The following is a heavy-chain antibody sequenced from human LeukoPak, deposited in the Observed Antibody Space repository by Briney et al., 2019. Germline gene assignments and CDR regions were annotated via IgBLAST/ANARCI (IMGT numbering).Heavy chain of an antibody. J-gene: IGHJ4*02. CDR2: ISAYNGNT. D-gene: IGHD3-3*01. Sequence: ASVKVSCKASGYTFTSYGISWVRQAPGQGLEWMGWISAYNGNTNYAQKLQGRVTMTTDTSTSTAYMELRSLRSDDTAVYYCGRIRKGIFYCFDIWGRGTLVPVSS. CDR1: GYTFTSYG. V-gene: IGHV1-18*01. CDR3: GRIRKGIFYCFDI.